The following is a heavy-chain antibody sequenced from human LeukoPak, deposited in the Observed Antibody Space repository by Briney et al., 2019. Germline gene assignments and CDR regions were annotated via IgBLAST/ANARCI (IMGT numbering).Heavy chain of an antibody. CDR2: ISWNSGSI. V-gene: IGHV3-9*03. CDR1: GFTFDDYA. Sequence: SLRLSCAASGFTFDDYAMHWVRQAPGKGLEWVSGISWNSGSIGYADSVKGRFTISRDNAKNSLYLQMNSLRAEDMALYYCAKWDDSSGWGAFDIWGQGTMVTVSS. J-gene: IGHJ3*02. CDR3: AKWDDSSGWGAFDI. D-gene: IGHD3-22*01.